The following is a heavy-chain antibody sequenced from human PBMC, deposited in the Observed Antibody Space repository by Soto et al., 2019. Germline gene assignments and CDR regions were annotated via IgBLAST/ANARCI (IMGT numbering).Heavy chain of an antibody. J-gene: IGHJ4*02. CDR3: EIDTSSGGSALDY. CDR2: ISYDGSSE. V-gene: IGHV3-30*03. D-gene: IGHD2-15*01. Sequence: SGGSLRLSCAASGFTFNNYGMYWVRQAPGKGLEWVAFISYDGSSEYYADSVKGRFTISRDNSKNTLYLQMNSLRAEDTAVYYCEIDTSSGGSALDYWGKGTLVTVYS. CDR1: GFTFNNYG.